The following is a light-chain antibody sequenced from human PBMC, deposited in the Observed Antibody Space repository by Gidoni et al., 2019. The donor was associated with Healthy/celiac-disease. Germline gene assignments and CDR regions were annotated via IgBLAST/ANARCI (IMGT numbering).Light chain of an antibody. CDR3: QQSYSTLLT. CDR1: QSISSY. V-gene: IGKV1-39*01. J-gene: IGKJ4*01. CDR2: AAS. Sequence: DIQMTHSPSSLSASVGDRVTITCRASQSISSYLHWYQQKPGKAPKLLIYAASSLQSGVPSRFSGSGSGTDFTLTISSLQPEDFATYYCQQSYSTLLTFGGGTKVEIK.